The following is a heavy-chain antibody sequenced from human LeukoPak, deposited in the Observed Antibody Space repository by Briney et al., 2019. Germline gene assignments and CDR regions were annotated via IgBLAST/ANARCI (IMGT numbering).Heavy chain of an antibody. CDR3: ARGKRSPWFGELVSFGD. CDR1: GGSISSSSYY. CDR2: IYTSGST. J-gene: IGHJ1*01. V-gene: IGHV4-61*02. Sequence: SETLSLTCTVSGGSISSSSYYWGWIRQPAGTGLEWIGRIYTSGSTNYNPSLKSRVTISVDTSKNQFSLKLSSVTAADTAVYYCARGKRSPWFGELVSFGDWGQGTLVTVSS. D-gene: IGHD3-10*01.